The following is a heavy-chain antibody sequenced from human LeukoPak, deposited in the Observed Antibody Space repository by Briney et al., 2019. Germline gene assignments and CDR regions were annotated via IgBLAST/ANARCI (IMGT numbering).Heavy chain of an antibody. D-gene: IGHD2-21*02. V-gene: IGHV3-74*01. CDR2: INSDGGST. Sequence: GGSLRLSCTASGFTFSSYWMHWVRQAPGKGLVWVSRINSDGGSTSYADSVKGRFTISRENAKNSLYLQMNSLRAGDTAVYYCVALGDRIYWGQGTLVTVSS. J-gene: IGHJ4*02. CDR1: GFTFSSYW. CDR3: VALGDRIY.